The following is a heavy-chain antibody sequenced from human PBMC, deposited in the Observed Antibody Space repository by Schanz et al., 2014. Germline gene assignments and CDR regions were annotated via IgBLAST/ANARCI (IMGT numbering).Heavy chain of an antibody. CDR1: GFTFSDSW. CDR3: AKEVRLVLRDWLPTPDFDY. CDR2: ISGSGRDT. Sequence: EVRLVESGGGLVQPGGSLRLSCAASGFTFSDSWMHWVRQAPGKGPEWFSAISGSGRDTYYAASVKGRFTISRDNSKNTLFLQMNSLRAEDTALYFCAKEVRLVLRDWLPTPDFDYWGQGTLVTVSS. D-gene: IGHD3-3*01. V-gene: IGHV3-23*04. J-gene: IGHJ4*02.